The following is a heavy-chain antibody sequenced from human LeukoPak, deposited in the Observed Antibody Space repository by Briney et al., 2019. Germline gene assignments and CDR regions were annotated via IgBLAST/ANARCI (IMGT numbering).Heavy chain of an antibody. V-gene: IGHV4-59*01. CDR3: ARGSGAGYYREFDY. Sequence: SETLSLTCTVSGGSISSYYWSWIRQPPGKGLEWIGYIYYSGSTNYNPSLKSRVTISVDTSKNQFSLKLSSVTAADTAVYYYARGSGAGYYREFDYWGQGTLVTVSS. CDR1: GGSISSYY. CDR2: IYYSGST. D-gene: IGHD3-9*01. J-gene: IGHJ4*02.